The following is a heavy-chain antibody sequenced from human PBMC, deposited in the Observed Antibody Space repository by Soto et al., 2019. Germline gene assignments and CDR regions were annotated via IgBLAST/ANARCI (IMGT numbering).Heavy chain of an antibody. J-gene: IGHJ4*02. D-gene: IGHD3-10*01. CDR1: GYTFSSYA. V-gene: IGHV1-3*01. CDR3: ASPSYGSGSYY. Sequence: QVQLVQSGAEVKKPGASVKVSCKASGYTFSSYALHWVRQAPGQRLEWMGWINAGNGNTKYSQKFQGRVTFTRDTAAITAYMELSSLRSEDTVVYYCASPSYGSGSYYWRQGTLVTVSS. CDR2: INAGNGNT.